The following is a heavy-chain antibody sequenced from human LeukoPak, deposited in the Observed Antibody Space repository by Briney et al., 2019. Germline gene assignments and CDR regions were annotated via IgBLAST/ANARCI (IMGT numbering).Heavy chain of an antibody. V-gene: IGHV4-59*01. D-gene: IGHD6-13*01. Sequence: SETLSLTCTVSGGSISNYYWSWIRQPPGEGLEWIGYIYHTGATNYNPSLKSRVTILVDTSKNQFSLRLTSVTAADTAVYYCASGGAAAATYYFDYWGQGTLVTVSS. CDR2: IYHTGAT. CDR1: GGSISNYY. CDR3: ASGGAAAATYYFDY. J-gene: IGHJ4*02.